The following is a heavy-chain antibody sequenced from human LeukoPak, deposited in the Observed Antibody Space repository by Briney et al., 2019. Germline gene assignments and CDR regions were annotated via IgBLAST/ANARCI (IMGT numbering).Heavy chain of an antibody. J-gene: IGHJ6*03. CDR3: ARRVVRGVIIDRYYYYYYMDV. V-gene: IGHV4-39*07. CDR2: IYYSGST. D-gene: IGHD3-10*01. Sequence: SETLSLTCTVSGGSISSSSYYWGWIRQPPGKGLEWIGSIYYSGSTNYNPPLKSRVTISVDTSKNQFSLKLSSVTAADTAVYYCARRVVRGVIIDRYYYYYYMDVWGKGTTVTISS. CDR1: GGSISSSSYY.